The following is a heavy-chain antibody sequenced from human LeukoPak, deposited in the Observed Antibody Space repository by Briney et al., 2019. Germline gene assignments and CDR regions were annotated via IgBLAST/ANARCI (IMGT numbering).Heavy chain of an antibody. V-gene: IGHV1-8*03. CDR1: GYTFTSYD. Sequence: ASVKVSCKASGYTFTSYDINWVRQATGQGLEWMGWMNPNSGNTGYAQKFQGRVTITRNTSASTAYMELSSLRSEDTAVYYCARYCSGGSCYGLGYWGQGTLVTASS. CDR3: ARYCSGGSCYGLGY. J-gene: IGHJ4*02. D-gene: IGHD2-15*01. CDR2: MNPNSGNT.